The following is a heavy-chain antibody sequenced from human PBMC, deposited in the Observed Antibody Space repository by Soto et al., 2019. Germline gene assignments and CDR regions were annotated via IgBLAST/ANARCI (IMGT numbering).Heavy chain of an antibody. CDR1: GYTFTRYD. D-gene: IGHD6-13*01. V-gene: IGHV1-8*01. J-gene: IGHJ5*02. CDR3: VRVRSDSSWRQSGWFDP. CDR2: MNPNNGNT. Sequence: QVQLVQSGAEVKKPGASVKVSCKASGYTFTRYDINWVLQASGQGLEWMGCMNPNNGNTVYAEKFQGRVTMTRDTSMTTAYMDLSSLTSEDTATYYCVRVRSDSSWRQSGWFDPWGPGTLVNVSS.